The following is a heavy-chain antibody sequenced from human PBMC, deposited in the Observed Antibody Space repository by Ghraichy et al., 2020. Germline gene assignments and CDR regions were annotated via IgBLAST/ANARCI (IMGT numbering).Heavy chain of an antibody. D-gene: IGHD2-15*01. CDR2: INHSGST. CDR3: LLGYCSGGSCYSG. CDR1: GGSFSGYY. V-gene: IGHV4-34*01. Sequence: SETLSLTCAVYGGSFSGYYWSWIRQPPGKGLEWIGEINHSGSTNYNPSLKSRVTISVDTSKNQFSLKLSSVTAADTAVYYCLLGYCSGGSCYSGWGQGTLVTVSS. J-gene: IGHJ4*02.